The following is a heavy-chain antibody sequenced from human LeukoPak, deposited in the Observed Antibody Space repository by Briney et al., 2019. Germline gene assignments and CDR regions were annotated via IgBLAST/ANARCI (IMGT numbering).Heavy chain of an antibody. CDR3: ARGLYDFWSGYADTQLHAYYYYGMDV. Sequence: PGGSLRLSCAASGFTFSSYAMHWVRQAPGKGLEWVAVISYDGSNKYYADSVKGRFTISRDNSKNTLYLQMNSLRAEDTAVYYCARGLYDFWSGYADTQLHAYYYYGMDVWGQGTTVTVSS. CDR2: ISYDGSNK. D-gene: IGHD3-3*01. V-gene: IGHV3-30-3*01. CDR1: GFTFSSYA. J-gene: IGHJ6*02.